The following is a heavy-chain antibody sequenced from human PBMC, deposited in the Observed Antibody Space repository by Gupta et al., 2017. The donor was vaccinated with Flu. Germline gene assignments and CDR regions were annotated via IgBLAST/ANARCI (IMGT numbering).Heavy chain of an antibody. D-gene: IGHD3-22*01. CDR2: SDSASNT. J-gene: IGHJ4*02. CDR1: AVSSNY. V-gene: IGHV3-53*01. CDR3: ARDDSREPAVGY. Sequence: AVSSNYRSWVRQGPGRGLEWVSTSDSASNTHYADYVRGRFTISRDDSTNVLYYEVNNVRDDDTAGDYCARDDSREPAVGYWGQGARVTVSS.